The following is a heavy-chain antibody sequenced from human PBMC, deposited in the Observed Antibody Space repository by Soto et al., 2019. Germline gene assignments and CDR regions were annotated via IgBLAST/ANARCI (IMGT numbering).Heavy chain of an antibody. Sequence: SETLSLTCAVYGGSFSGYYWRWIRQPPGKGLEWIGEINHSGSTYYNPSLKSRVTISVDTSKNQFSLKLSSVTAADTAVYYCARTLRGGVVAGTPDYWGQGTLVT. CDR2: INHSGST. CDR1: GGSFSGYY. J-gene: IGHJ4*02. D-gene: IGHD2-15*01. CDR3: ARTLRGGVVAGTPDY. V-gene: IGHV4-34*09.